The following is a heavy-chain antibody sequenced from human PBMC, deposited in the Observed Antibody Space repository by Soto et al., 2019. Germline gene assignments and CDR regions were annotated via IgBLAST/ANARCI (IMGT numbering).Heavy chain of an antibody. Sequence: EVQLLESGGGLVQPGGSLRLSCAATGFTFSSYAMSWVRQAPGKGQELVSVISGSGDSTYYADSVRGRFTISSDNSKNTLYLQMNSLGAEDTAVYYCSKDRDGAAAGPTKFYGMDVLGPGTAVTVSS. J-gene: IGHJ6*02. CDR2: ISGSGDST. D-gene: IGHD6-13*01. CDR3: SKDRDGAAAGPTKFYGMDV. V-gene: IGHV3-23*01. CDR1: GFTFSSYA.